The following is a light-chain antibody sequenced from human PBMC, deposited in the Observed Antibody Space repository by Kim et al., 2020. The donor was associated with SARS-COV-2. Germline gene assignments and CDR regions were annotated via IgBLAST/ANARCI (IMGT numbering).Light chain of an antibody. V-gene: IGKV3-20*01. CDR2: GAS. CDR3: QQYGSSTYT. J-gene: IGKJ2*01. CDR1: QSVSSSY. Sequence: LFPGESASLSCRAIQSVSSSYLAWYQQKPGQAPRLLIYGASSRATGIPDRFSGSGSGTDFTLTISRLEPEDFAVYYCQQYGSSTYTFGQGTKLEI.